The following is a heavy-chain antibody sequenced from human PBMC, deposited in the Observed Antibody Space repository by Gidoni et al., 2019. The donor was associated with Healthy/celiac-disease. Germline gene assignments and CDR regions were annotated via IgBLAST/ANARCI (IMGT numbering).Heavy chain of an antibody. CDR1: GFTFSSYS. D-gene: IGHD5-12*01. J-gene: IGHJ4*02. Sequence: EVQLVESGGGLVKPGGSLRLSCAASGFTFSSYSMNWVRQAPGKGLEWVSSISSSSSYIYYADSVKGRFTISRDNAKNSLYLQMNSLRAEDTAVYYCASLSGDIVATIRDYWGQGTLVTVSS. CDR2: ISSSSSYI. CDR3: ASLSGDIVATIRDY. V-gene: IGHV3-21*01.